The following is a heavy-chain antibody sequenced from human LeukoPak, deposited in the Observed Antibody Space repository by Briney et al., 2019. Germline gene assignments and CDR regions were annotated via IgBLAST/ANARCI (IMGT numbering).Heavy chain of an antibody. CDR3: ARETTMVRGVYDY. CDR2: IYYSGST. CDR1: SGSISSSSYN. J-gene: IGHJ4*02. D-gene: IGHD3-10*01. V-gene: IGHV4-39*07. Sequence: SETLSLTCTVSSGSISSSSYNWGWIRQPPGKGLEWIGTIYYSGSTYYNASLKSRVTISVDTSKIQFSLHLSSVTAADTAVYYCARETTMVRGVYDYWGQGTLVTVSS.